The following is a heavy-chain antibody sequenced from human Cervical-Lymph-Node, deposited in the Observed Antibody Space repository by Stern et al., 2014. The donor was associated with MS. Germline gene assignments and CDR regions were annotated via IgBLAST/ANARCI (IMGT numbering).Heavy chain of an antibody. CDR2: INAKSGIT. Sequence: QVQLGQSGAEVKKPGASVKVSCKASGYTFSDHYMHWVRQAPGQGLEWMGWINAKSGITNYAQKFQGRVTMTRDTSISTAYMELSSLRSDDTAVYYCARELNWNDIFTNVFDIWGQGTMVTVSS. CDR3: ARELNWNDIFTNVFDI. CDR1: GYTFSDHY. J-gene: IGHJ3*02. D-gene: IGHD1-20*01. V-gene: IGHV1-2*02.